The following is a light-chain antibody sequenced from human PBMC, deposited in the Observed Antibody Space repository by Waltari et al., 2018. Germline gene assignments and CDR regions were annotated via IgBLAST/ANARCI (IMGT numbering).Light chain of an antibody. CDR3: QSYDTGLSAYV. V-gene: IGLV1-40*01. CDR1: TSNIGAGFD. J-gene: IGLJ1*01. Sequence: QSVLTQPPSVSGAPGQRVAISCTGTTSNIGAGFDVHWYRQDPGTAPKLLIYRDNKRPSGAPDRFAGSESGTSASLAITALQAADESDYYCQSYDTGLSAYVFGTGTKVIVL. CDR2: RDN.